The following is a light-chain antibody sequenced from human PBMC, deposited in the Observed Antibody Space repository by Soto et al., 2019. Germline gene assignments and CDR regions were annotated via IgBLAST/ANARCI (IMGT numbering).Light chain of an antibody. CDR1: QTISTW. Sequence: DIQMTQSPSTLSASVGDRVTITCRASQTISTWLAWYQQRPGKAPKILIYDASSLESGVPSRFSGSGSGTDFTLTISSLQPDDFATYYCQQVNSYSRTFGQGTKVEIK. CDR2: DAS. V-gene: IGKV1-5*01. CDR3: QQVNSYSRT. J-gene: IGKJ1*01.